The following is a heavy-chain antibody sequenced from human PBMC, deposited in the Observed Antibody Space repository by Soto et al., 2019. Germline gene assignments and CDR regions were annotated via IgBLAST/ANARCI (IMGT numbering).Heavy chain of an antibody. D-gene: IGHD4-17*01. CDR2: ISAYNGNT. V-gene: IGHV1-18*01. J-gene: IGHJ4*02. CDR1: GYTFTSYG. Sequence: QVQLVQSGAEVKKPGASVKVSCKASGYTFTSYGISWVRQAPGQGLEWMGWISAYNGNTNYAQKLQGRGTMTTDTSTSRAYMELRSLRSDDTAVYYCARDVETTVTFVSADYWGQGTLVTVSS. CDR3: ARDVETTVTFVSADY.